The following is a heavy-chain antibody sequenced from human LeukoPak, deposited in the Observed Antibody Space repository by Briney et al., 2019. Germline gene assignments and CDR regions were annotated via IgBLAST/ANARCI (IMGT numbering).Heavy chain of an antibody. CDR3: ARERDGYDYYYGMDV. CDR2: IYYSGST. CDR1: GGSISSSSYY. J-gene: IGHJ6*02. V-gene: IGHV4-39*07. D-gene: IGHD5-12*01. Sequence: PSETLSLTCTVSGGSISSSSYYWGWIRQPPGKGLEWIGSIYYSGSTYSNPSLKSRVTISVDTSKNQFSLKLSSVTAADTAVFYCARERDGYDYYYGMDVWGQGTTVTVSS.